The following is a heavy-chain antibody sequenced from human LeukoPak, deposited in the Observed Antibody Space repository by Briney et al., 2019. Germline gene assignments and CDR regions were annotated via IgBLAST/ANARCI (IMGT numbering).Heavy chain of an antibody. CDR2: IRSDGSRT. CDR1: GFTFSSFG. D-gene: IGHD6-13*01. J-gene: IGHJ6*03. CDR3: ARGGSSWYDYYYYYYMDV. Sequence: GGSLRLSCAASGFTFSSFGMHWVRQAPGKGLEWVAFIRSDGSRTYYADSVKGRFTISRDNAKNSLYLQMNSLRAEDTAVYYCARGGSSWYDYYYYYYMDVWGKGTTVTVSS. V-gene: IGHV3-30*02.